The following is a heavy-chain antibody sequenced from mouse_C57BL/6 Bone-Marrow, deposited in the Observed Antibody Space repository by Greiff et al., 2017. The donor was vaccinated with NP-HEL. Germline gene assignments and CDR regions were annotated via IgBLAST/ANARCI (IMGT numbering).Heavy chain of an antibody. V-gene: IGHV1-7*01. CDR3: ARWEYGYEFAY. Sequence: QVQLQQSGAELVKPGASVKLSCKASGYTFTSYWMHWVKQRPGQGLEWIGYINPSSGYTKYNQKFKDKATLTADKSSSTAYMQLSSLTYEDAAVYDCARWEYGYEFAYWGQGTLVTVSA. CDR1: GYTFTSYW. J-gene: IGHJ3*01. D-gene: IGHD2-2*01. CDR2: INPSSGYT.